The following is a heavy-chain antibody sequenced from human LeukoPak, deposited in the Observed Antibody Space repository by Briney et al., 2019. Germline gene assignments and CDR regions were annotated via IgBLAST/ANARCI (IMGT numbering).Heavy chain of an antibody. D-gene: IGHD3-22*01. CDR1: GFIFNKYW. CDR3: ATYSSLNRREFQF. CDR2: IKEDGSQK. J-gene: IGHJ1*01. V-gene: IGHV3-7*01. Sequence: GGSLRLSCAASGFIFNKYWMNWVRQAPGKGLEWVANIKEDGSQKYSVDSVKGRFTISRDNAKNSLYLQMNSLRAEDTAVYYCATYSSLNRREFQFWGQGTLLTVSS.